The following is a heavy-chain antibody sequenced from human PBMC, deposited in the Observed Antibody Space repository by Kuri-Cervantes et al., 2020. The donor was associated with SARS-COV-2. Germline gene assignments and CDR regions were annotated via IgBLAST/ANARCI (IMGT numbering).Heavy chain of an antibody. Sequence: LRLSCTVSGGSISSGDYYWSWIRRPPGKGLEWIGYIYYSGSTYYNPSLKSRVTISVDTSKNQFSLKLSSVTAADTAVYYRARGAYDFWSGYYPRYYFNYWGQGTLVTVSS. CDR3: ARGAYDFWSGYYPRYYFNY. J-gene: IGHJ4*02. V-gene: IGHV4-30-4*08. D-gene: IGHD3-3*01. CDR2: IYYSGST. CDR1: GGSISSGDYY.